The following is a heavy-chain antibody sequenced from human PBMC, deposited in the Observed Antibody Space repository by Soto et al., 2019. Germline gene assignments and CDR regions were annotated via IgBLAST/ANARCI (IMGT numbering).Heavy chain of an antibody. Sequence: QLQLVQSGAEVKKPGSSVRVSCKASGDISSRYAISWVRQAPGQGLEWMGGIVPIFGTPNYAQRFQGRVTITADESTSTAYMELSSLKSEDTAVYYCARDDSSGFYWYVYWGQGTLVTVSS. J-gene: IGHJ4*02. CDR2: IVPIFGTP. V-gene: IGHV1-69*01. D-gene: IGHD3-22*01. CDR1: GDISSRYA. CDR3: ARDDSSGFYWYVY.